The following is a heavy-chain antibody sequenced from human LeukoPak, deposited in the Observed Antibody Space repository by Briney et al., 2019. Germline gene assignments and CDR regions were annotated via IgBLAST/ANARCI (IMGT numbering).Heavy chain of an antibody. CDR2: INHSGST. J-gene: IGHJ5*02. V-gene: IGHV4-38-2*02. CDR3: ARVESSRDYYGPNWFDP. D-gene: IGHD3-10*01. CDR1: GDSISSGHY. Sequence: SETLSLSCTVSGDSISSGHYWGWIRQPPGKGLEWIGSINHSGSTYYSPSLRSRVTISVDTSKNQFSLKLSSVTAADTAMYYCARVESSRDYYGPNWFDPWGQGTLVTVSS.